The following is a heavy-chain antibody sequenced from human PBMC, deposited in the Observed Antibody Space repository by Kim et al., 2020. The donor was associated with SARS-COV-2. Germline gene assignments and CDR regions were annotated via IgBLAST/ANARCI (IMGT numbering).Heavy chain of an antibody. D-gene: IGHD2-15*01. CDR1: GFTVSNNY. CDR3: ARDCGGSCYSGSRFFFDF. CDR2: IYSGGST. Sequence: GGSLRLSCAASGFTVSNNYMSWVRQAPGKGLEWVSVIYSGGSTSYEDSVKGRFTISRDTSKNTLYLQMNSLSAEDTAVYYCARDCGGSCYSGSRFFFDFRGQGTLVTVSS. J-gene: IGHJ4*02. V-gene: IGHV3-66*01.